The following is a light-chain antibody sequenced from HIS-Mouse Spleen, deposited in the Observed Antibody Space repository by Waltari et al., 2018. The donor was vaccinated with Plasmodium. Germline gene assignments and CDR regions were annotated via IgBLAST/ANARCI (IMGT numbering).Light chain of an antibody. CDR3: QQYNSYSWT. Sequence: DIQMTQSPSTLSASVGDRVTITCRASQSIRIWLAWYQQKPGNAPKLLIYQASSLESGVPSRFSGSGSGTEFTLTISSLQPDDLATYYCQQYNSYSWTFGQGTKVEIK. J-gene: IGKJ1*01. CDR1: QSIRIW. CDR2: QAS. V-gene: IGKV1-5*03.